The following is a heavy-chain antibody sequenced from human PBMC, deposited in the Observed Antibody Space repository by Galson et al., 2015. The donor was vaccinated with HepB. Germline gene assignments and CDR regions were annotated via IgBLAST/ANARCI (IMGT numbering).Heavy chain of an antibody. J-gene: IGHJ3*02. V-gene: IGHV1-18*01. CDR3: ARDRADIVVVVAALGPAFDI. CDR2: ISAYNGNT. D-gene: IGHD2-15*01. Sequence: SVKVSCKASGYTFTSYGISWVRQAPGQGLEWMGWISAYNGNTNYAQKLQGRVTMTTDTSTSTAYMELRSLRSDDTAVYYCARDRADIVVVVAALGPAFDIWGQGTMVTVSS. CDR1: GYTFTSYG.